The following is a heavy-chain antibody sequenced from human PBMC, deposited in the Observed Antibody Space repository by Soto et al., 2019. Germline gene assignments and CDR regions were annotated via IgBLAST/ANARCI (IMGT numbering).Heavy chain of an antibody. CDR3: AKSPAAGHMDV. CDR2: ISYDGSNK. V-gene: IGHV3-30*18. D-gene: IGHD6-13*01. J-gene: IGHJ6*03. Sequence: GGSLRLSCAASGFTFSSYGMHWVRQAPGKGLEWVAVISYDGSNKYYADSVKGRFTISRDNSKNTLYLQMNSLRAEDTAVYYCAKSPAAGHMDVWGKGTTVTVSS. CDR1: GFTFSSYG.